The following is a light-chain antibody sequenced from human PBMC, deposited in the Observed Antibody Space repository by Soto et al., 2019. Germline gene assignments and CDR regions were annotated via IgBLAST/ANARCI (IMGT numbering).Light chain of an antibody. CDR1: QSVSSY. J-gene: IGKJ5*01. V-gene: IGKV3D-11*02. Sequence: EIVLTQSPATLSLSPGERATLSRRASQSVSSYLAWYQQKPGQAPRLLIYDASNRATGIPARFSGSGPGTDFTLTISSLEPEDFAVYYCQQRSNFGQGTRLRL. CDR3: QQRSN. CDR2: DAS.